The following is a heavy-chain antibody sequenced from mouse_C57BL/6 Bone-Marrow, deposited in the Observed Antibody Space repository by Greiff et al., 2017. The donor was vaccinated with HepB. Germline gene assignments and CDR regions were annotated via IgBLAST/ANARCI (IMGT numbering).Heavy chain of an antibody. Sequence: VQLQQSVAELVRPGASVKLSCTASGFNIKNPYMHWVKQRPEQGLEWIGRIDPANGNTKYAPKFQGKATITADTSSNTAYLQLSSLTSEDTAIYYCARLKYYAMDYWGQGTSVTVSS. CDR1: GFNIKNPY. V-gene: IGHV14-3*01. J-gene: IGHJ4*01. CDR2: IDPANGNT. CDR3: ARLKYYAMDY.